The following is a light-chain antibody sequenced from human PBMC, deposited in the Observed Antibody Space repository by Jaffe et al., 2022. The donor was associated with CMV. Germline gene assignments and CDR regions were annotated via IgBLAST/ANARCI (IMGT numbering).Light chain of an antibody. CDR3: GTWDNSLRVGI. CDR1: SSNIGNNY. CDR2: END. Sequence: QSVLTQPPSVSAAPGQKVTISCSGSSSNIGNNYVSWYQQLPGKAPKLLIYENDKRPSEIPDRFSGSKSGTSATLDITGLQTGDGADYYCGTWDNSLRVGIFGGGTKLTVL. V-gene: IGLV1-51*02. J-gene: IGLJ2*01.